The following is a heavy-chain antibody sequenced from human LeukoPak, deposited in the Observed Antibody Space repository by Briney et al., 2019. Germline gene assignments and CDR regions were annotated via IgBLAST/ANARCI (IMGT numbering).Heavy chain of an antibody. CDR1: GFTFSSYW. Sequence: PGGSLRVSCAASGFTFSSYWMHWVRQAPGKGLVWVSRINSDGSSTSYADSVKGRFTISRDNAKNTLYLQMNSLRAEDTAVYYCATAYYYDSSGYYRDAFDIWGQGTMVTVSS. V-gene: IGHV3-74*01. J-gene: IGHJ3*02. CDR3: ATAYYYDSSGYYRDAFDI. CDR2: INSDGSST. D-gene: IGHD3-22*01.